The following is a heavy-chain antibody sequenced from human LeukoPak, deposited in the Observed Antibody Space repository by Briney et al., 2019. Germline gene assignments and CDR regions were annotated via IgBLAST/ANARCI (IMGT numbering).Heavy chain of an antibody. CDR1: GGSFSGYY. J-gene: IGHJ4*02. V-gene: IGHV4-34*01. Sequence: QTSETLSLTCAVYGGSFSGYYWSWIRQPPGKGLEWIGEINHSGGTNYNPSLKSRVTISVDTSKNQFSLKLSSVTAADTAVYYCARAGITGRRHFDYWGQGTLVTVSS. CDR3: ARAGITGRRHFDY. D-gene: IGHD1-20*01. CDR2: INHSGGT.